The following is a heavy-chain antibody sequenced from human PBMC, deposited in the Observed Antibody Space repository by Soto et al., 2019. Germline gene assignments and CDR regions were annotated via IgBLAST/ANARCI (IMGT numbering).Heavy chain of an antibody. V-gene: IGHV4-31*11. CDR1: GGSISSGGYY. D-gene: IGHD2-15*01. J-gene: IGHJ4*02. CDR3: ATYCSGGSCYLDY. Sequence: SETLSLTCAVSGGSISSGGYYWSWIRQHPGKGQEWIGYIYYSGSTYYNPSLKSRVTISVDTSKNQFSLKLSSVTAADTAVYYCATYCSGGSCYLDYWGQGTLVTVSS. CDR2: IYYSGST.